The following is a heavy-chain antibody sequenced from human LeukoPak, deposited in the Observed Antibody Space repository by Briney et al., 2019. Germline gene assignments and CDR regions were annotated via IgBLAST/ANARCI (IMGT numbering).Heavy chain of an antibody. CDR2: VSYTGST. Sequence: SETLSLTCTVSGGSISSDYWSWMRQPPGKRLEWIGYVSYTGSTNYNPSLRARVTMSVDTSKNQFSLRLRSVTAADTAVYYCAGVVGYGYSDYWGQGTLVTVSS. CDR3: AGVVGYGYSDY. J-gene: IGHJ4*02. D-gene: IGHD2-21*01. V-gene: IGHV4-59*01. CDR1: GGSISSDY.